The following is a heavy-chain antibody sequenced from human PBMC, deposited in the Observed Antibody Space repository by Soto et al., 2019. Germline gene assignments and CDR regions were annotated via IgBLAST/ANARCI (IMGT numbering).Heavy chain of an antibody. D-gene: IGHD3-3*01. CDR1: GGSISIYY. Sequence: SETLSVTCTFSGGSISIYYWSWIGQPAGKGLEWIGRIYTSGSTNYNPSLKSRVTMSVDTSKNQFSLKLSSVTAADTAVYYCARDSYYDFWSGYQYYYYGMDVWGQGTTVTVSS. V-gene: IGHV4-4*07. CDR3: ARDSYYDFWSGYQYYYYGMDV. J-gene: IGHJ6*01. CDR2: IYTSGST.